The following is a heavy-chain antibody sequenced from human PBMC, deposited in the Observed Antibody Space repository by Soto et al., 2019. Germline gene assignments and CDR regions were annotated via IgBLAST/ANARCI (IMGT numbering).Heavy chain of an antibody. CDR2: INPNSGGT. J-gene: IGHJ3*02. D-gene: IGHD1-26*01. Sequence: ASVKVSCKASGYTFTGYYMHWVLQAPGQGLEGMGWINPNSGGTNYAQKFQGWVTMTRDTSISTAYMELSRLRSDDTAVYYCARAGVGATSAFDIWGQGTMVAVSS. CDR3: ARAGVGATSAFDI. V-gene: IGHV1-2*04. CDR1: GYTFTGYY.